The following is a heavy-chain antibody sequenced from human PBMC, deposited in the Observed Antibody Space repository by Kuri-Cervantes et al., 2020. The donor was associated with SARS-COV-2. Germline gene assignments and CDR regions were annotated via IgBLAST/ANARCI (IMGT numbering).Heavy chain of an antibody. Sequence: GESLKISCAASGFTFSSYGMHWVRQAPGKGLEWVAVIWHDGSNKYYADSVKGRFTISRDNSKNTLYLQMNSLRAEDTAVYYCARRHTEYNIGLYYFEYWGRGTLVTVSS. D-gene: IGHD2/OR15-2a*01. CDR1: GFTFSSYG. V-gene: IGHV3-33*01. CDR3: ARRHTEYNIGLYYFEY. CDR2: IWHDGSNK. J-gene: IGHJ4*02.